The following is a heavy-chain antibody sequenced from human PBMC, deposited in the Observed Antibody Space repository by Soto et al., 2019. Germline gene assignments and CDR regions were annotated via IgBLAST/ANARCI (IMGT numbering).Heavy chain of an antibody. J-gene: IGHJ4*02. Sequence: GESLKISCKGSGYSFTSYWIGWVRQMPGKGLEWMGIIYPGDSDTRYSPSFQGQVTISADKSISTAYLQWSSLKASDTAMYYCAASSYDFWSGYPTFFYYWGQGTLVTVSS. CDR1: GYSFTSYW. CDR3: AASSYDFWSGYPTFFYY. V-gene: IGHV5-51*01. D-gene: IGHD3-3*01. CDR2: IYPGDSDT.